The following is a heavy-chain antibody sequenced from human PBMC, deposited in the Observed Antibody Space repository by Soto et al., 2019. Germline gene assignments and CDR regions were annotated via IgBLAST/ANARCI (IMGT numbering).Heavy chain of an antibody. CDR2: IYTSGST. CDR3: AWTVGAAYYFDF. V-gene: IGHV4-4*07. CDR1: GDSLTKYY. J-gene: IGHJ4*02. Sequence: LSLTCNVSGDSLTKYYWSWIRQPAGKGLEWIGRIYTSGSTNYNPSLKSRVTMSIDTSNDHFSLNLNSVTAADTAVYYCAWTVGAAYYFDFWGQGALVTVYS. D-gene: IGHD1-26*01.